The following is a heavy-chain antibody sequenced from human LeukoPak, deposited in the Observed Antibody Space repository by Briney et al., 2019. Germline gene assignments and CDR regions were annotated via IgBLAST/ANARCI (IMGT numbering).Heavy chain of an antibody. D-gene: IGHD6-19*01. J-gene: IGHJ4*02. Sequence: PSETLSLTCTVSGGSISSYYWSWIRQPPGKGLEWIGYIYYSGSTNYNPSLKSRVTISVDTSKNQFSLKLSSVTAADTAVYYCARHNGIAVVGTPFDYWGQGTLVTVSS. CDR1: GGSISSYY. CDR2: IYYSGST. V-gene: IGHV4-59*08. CDR3: ARHNGIAVVGTPFDY.